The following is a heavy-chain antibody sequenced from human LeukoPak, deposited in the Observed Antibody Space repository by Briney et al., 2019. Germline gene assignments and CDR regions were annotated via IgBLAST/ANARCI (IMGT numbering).Heavy chain of an antibody. D-gene: IGHD5-24*01. CDR3: ARGRRWLDY. J-gene: IGHJ4*02. CDR2: IYYSGST. V-gene: IGHV4-59*01. Sequence: KTSETLSLTCTVSGGSISRYYWSWIRQPPGKGLEWIGYIYYSGSTNYNPSLKSRVTISVDTSKNQLSLKLSSVTAADTAVYYCARGRRWLDYWGQGTLVTVSS. CDR1: GGSISRYY.